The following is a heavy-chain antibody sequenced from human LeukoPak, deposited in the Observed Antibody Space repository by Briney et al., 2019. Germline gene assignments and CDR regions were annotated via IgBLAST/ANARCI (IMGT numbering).Heavy chain of an antibody. Sequence: GRSLRLSCAASGFTFSSYAMTWVRQAPGKGLEWVSSISSSSSYIYYADSVKGRSTISRDNAKNSLYLQMNSLRAEDTAVYYCARDQAVGLYSSSWYGGFDYWGQGTLVTVSS. CDR2: ISSSSSYI. CDR1: GFTFSSYA. J-gene: IGHJ4*02. V-gene: IGHV3-21*01. CDR3: ARDQAVGLYSSSWYGGFDY. D-gene: IGHD6-13*01.